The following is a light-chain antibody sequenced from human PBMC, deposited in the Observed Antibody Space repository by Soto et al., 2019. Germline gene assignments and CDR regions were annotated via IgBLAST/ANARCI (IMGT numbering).Light chain of an antibody. CDR3: QQLNGSPWT. J-gene: IGKJ1*01. Sequence: IQLTQSPSSLPASVGDRVTITCRASPAIASFLAWYQQKPGTAPKLLIYGASTLQSGVPSRFSGSRSGTDYTLTIANLQPEDFATYYCQQLNGSPWTFGQGTKVEIK. V-gene: IGKV1-9*01. CDR1: PAIASF. CDR2: GAS.